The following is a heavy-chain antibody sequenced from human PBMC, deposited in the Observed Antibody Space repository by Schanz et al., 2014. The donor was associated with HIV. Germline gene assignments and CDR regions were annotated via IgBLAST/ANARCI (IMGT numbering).Heavy chain of an antibody. J-gene: IGHJ3*02. CDR3: ARDPQKSFDI. Sequence: QVQLVESGGGLVQPGGSLRLSCAASGFMFSSYGMSWVRQAPGKGLEWVACIWYDGSNTHYADSVKGRLTISRDDSKNTVYLQMNSLRAEDTAVYYCARDPQKSFDIWGQGTMVIVSS. V-gene: IGHV3-33*08. CDR1: GFMFSSYG. CDR2: IWYDGSNT.